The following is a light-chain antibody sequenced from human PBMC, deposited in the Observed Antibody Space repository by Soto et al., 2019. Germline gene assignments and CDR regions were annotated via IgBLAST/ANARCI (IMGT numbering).Light chain of an antibody. Sequence: EIVLTQFPDTLSLSPGERATLSCRASQSVSSSSLAWYQHKRGQAPRLLIHGASSRATGIPDRFSGSGSGTDFTLTISRLEPVDFAVYYCQQYGSSPRTFGQGTKVDIK. J-gene: IGKJ1*01. V-gene: IGKV3-20*01. CDR3: QQYGSSPRT. CDR2: GAS. CDR1: QSVSSSS.